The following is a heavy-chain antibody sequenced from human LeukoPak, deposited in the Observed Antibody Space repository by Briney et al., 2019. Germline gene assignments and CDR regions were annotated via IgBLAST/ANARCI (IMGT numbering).Heavy chain of an antibody. CDR3: AKVLVPAALRIFSFHS. Sequence: GGSLRLSCAASGFSFSTYAMNWVRQAPGMGLEWVTGISGSGGSTFYADSVKGRFTISRDNSKNTLYLQMNSLRAEDTAVYYCAKVLVPAALRIFSFHSWGEGALVTVSS. CDR2: ISGSGGST. V-gene: IGHV3-23*01. J-gene: IGHJ4*02. D-gene: IGHD2-2*02. CDR1: GFSFSTYA.